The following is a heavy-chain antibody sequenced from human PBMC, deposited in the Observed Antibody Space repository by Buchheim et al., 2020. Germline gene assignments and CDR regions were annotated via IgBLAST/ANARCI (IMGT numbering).Heavy chain of an antibody. CDR2: INPNSGST. J-gene: IGHJ4*02. Sequence: QVQLVQSGAEVKKPGASVKVSCNASGYTFTGYYMHWVRQAPGQGLEWMGWINPNSGSTSYAQKFQGRATMTRDTSTSTAYMGLSSLRSEDTAVYYCAREWFGEPYFDYWGQGTL. CDR1: GYTFTGYY. D-gene: IGHD3-10*01. CDR3: AREWFGEPYFDY. V-gene: IGHV1-2*02.